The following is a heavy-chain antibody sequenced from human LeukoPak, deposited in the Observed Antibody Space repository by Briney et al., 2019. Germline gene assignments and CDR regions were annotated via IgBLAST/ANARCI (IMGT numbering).Heavy chain of an antibody. V-gene: IGHV3-11*04. Sequence: GGSLRLSCAASGFTFSDYYMSWVRQAPGKGLEWVSAISGSGGSTYYADSVKGRFTISRDNAKDSLFLQMNSLRADDTAIYYCARAGSNFDYWGQGTLVTVSS. CDR2: ISGSGGST. CDR3: ARAGSNFDY. J-gene: IGHJ4*02. D-gene: IGHD6-6*01. CDR1: GFTFSDYY.